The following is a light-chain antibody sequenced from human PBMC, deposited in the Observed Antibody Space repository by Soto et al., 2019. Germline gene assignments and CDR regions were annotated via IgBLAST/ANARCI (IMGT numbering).Light chain of an antibody. J-gene: IGKJ2*01. Sequence: IVLTQSPGTLSLSPGERATLSCRASQSLNRNYLAWYQQRPGQPPSLLIYSASIKATGIPDRFSGSGSGTDFTLTISRLEPEDFAVYYCQQYDSSLSTFGQGTKLE. V-gene: IGKV3-20*01. CDR2: SAS. CDR1: QSLNRNY. CDR3: QQYDSSLST.